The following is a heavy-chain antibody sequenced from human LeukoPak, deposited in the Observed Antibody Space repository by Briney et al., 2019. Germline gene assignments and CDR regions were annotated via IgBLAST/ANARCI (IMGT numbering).Heavy chain of an antibody. J-gene: IGHJ4*02. CDR2: ISGSGGAT. CDR1: GFTFSGYA. CDR3: AKAGTATGIPDY. Sequence: GGSLRLSCEASGFTFSGYAMSWVRQAPGKGLEWVSAISGSGGATYYADSVKGRFTVSRDNSKDTMYVQMKSLRADDTAVYYCAKAGTATGIPDYWGQGTLVTVSS. V-gene: IGHV3-23*01. D-gene: IGHD2-21*01.